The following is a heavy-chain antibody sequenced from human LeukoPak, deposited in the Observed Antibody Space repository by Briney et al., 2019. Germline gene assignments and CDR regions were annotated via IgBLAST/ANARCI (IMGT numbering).Heavy chain of an antibody. CDR3: ARGRFLEPGAFDI. D-gene: IGHD3-3*01. CDR2: INSDGSST. V-gene: IGHV3-74*01. CDR1: GFTFSCYW. J-gene: IGHJ3*02. Sequence: PGGSLRLSCAASGFTFSCYWMHWVRQAPGKGLVWVSRINSDGSSTSYADSVKGRYTISRDNAKNSLYLQMNSLRAEDTAVYYCARGRFLEPGAFDIWGQGTMVTVSS.